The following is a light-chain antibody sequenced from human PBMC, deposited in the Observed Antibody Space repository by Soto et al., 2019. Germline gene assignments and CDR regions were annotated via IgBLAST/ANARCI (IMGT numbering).Light chain of an antibody. V-gene: IGKV3-15*01. CDR3: QQYNDWPLT. J-gene: IGKJ4*01. CDR1: QSVSSN. Sequence: EIVMSQSPATLSVSPGERATLSCRASQSVSSNLAWYQQKPGQAPRLLIYGASSRATGVPARFSGSGSGTEFTLTISNVQSGDFAVYYCQQYNDWPLTFGGGTKVDIK. CDR2: GAS.